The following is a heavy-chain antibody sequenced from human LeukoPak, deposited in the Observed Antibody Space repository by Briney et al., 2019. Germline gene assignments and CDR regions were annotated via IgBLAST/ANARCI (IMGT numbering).Heavy chain of an antibody. D-gene: IGHD4-17*01. Sequence: SETLSLTCAVYGGSFSGYYWSWLRQPPGKGLEWIGEINHSGSTNYNPSLKSRVTISVDTSKNQFSLKLSSVTAADTAVYYCAREGTVPGSSRSIDAFDIWGQGTMVTVSS. CDR3: AREGTVPGSSRSIDAFDI. CDR1: GGSFSGYY. CDR2: INHSGST. J-gene: IGHJ3*02. V-gene: IGHV4-34*01.